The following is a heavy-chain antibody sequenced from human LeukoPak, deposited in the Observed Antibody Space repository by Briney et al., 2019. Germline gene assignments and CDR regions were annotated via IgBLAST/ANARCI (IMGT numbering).Heavy chain of an antibody. CDR3: ARHVGHDFWSGYRSVDP. CDR1: GGSLRRTGYC. V-gene: IGHV4-39*01. Sequence: SETLSLTCTVSGGSLRRTGYCWGWIRQPPGKGLEWIGSIYHNGSTCNNPSLKSRVILSVDTSKNQFSLKLSSVTTADTAVYYCARHVGHDFWSGYRSVDPWGQGTLVTVSS. J-gene: IGHJ5*02. D-gene: IGHD3-3*01. CDR2: IYHNGST.